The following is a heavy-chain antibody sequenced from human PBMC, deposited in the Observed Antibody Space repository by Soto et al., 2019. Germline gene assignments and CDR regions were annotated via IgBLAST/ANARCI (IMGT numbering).Heavy chain of an antibody. V-gene: IGHV3-30*18. J-gene: IGHJ6*02. CDR3: AKDKTYGMDV. CDR2: ISYDGSNK. Sequence: PGRSERRRGGASCGTSRWHGMHWVSQAPGKGLEWVAVISYDGSNKYYADSVKGRFTISRDNSKNTLYLQMNSLRAEDTAVYYCAKDKTYGMDVWGQGTTVTVSS. CDR1: CGTSRWHG.